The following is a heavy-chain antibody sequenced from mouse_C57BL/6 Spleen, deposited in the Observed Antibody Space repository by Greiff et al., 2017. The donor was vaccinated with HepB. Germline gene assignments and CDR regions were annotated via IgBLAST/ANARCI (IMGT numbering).Heavy chain of an antibody. CDR1: GYSFTGYF. CDR2: INPYNGDT. V-gene: IGHV1-20*01. J-gene: IGHJ4*01. D-gene: IGHD1-1*01. Sequence: VQLQQSGPELVKPGDSVKISCKASGYSFTGYFMNWVMQSHGKSLEWIGRINPYNGDTFYNQKFKGKATLTVDKSSSTAHMELRSLTSEDSAVYYCGSPLWGYAMDYWGQGTSVTVSS. CDR3: GSPLWGYAMDY.